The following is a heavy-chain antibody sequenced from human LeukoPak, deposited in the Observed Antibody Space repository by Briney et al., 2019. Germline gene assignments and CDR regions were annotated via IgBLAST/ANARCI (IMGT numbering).Heavy chain of an antibody. CDR2: VFTHDSDT. CDR3: TSFNRDGYKNFDL. D-gene: IGHD5-24*01. CDR1: GYSFSTDW. Sequence: GESLKISCQGFGYSFSTDWLGWVRQMPGKGLELMGMVFTHDSDTRYSPSFQGQVTISADKSISTAYLQWTSLKASDTAMYFCTSFNRDGYKNFDLWGQGTLVTVSS. V-gene: IGHV5-51*01. J-gene: IGHJ4*02.